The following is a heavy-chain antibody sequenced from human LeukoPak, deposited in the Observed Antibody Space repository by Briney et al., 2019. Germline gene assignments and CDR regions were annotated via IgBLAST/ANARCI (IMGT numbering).Heavy chain of an antibody. CDR1: GDSISSSY. V-gene: IGHV4-59*01. J-gene: IGHJ2*01. CDR3: ARDYGDIPPDWYYDL. CDR2: IYYTGST. D-gene: IGHD4-17*01. Sequence: SETLSLTCTVSGDSISSSYWSWIRQPPGKGLEWIGYIYYTGSTTYNPSLKSRVTISVDTSKNQFSLKLRSVTAADTAVYYCARDYGDIPPDWYYDLWGRGTLVTVSS.